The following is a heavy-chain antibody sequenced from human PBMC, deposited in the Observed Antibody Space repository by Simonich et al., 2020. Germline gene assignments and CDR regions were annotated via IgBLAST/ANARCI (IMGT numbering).Heavy chain of an antibody. Sequence: QVQLQESGPGLVKPSETLSLTCTVSGGSISSYYWRWIRQPPGKGLEWIGYIYYSGGTNYNPSLKSRVTISVDTSKNQFALKRSSVTAADTAVYYCARHKFWGEVVTAIPGYWYFDLWGRGTLVTVSS. V-gene: IGHV4-59*08. CDR2: IYYSGGT. D-gene: IGHD2-21*02. J-gene: IGHJ2*01. CDR3: ARHKFWGEVVTAIPGYWYFDL. CDR1: GGSISSYY.